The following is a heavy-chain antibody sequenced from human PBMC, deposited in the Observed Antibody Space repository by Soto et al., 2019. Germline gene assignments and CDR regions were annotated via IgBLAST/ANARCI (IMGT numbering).Heavy chain of an antibody. D-gene: IGHD6-19*01. CDR3: AKDEGIAVAPVDY. V-gene: IGHV3-23*01. Sequence: GGPLSLSGAASGFTFSRDAMRWVRHATGKGLEWDAAISGSGGSTYSAGSVKGRFTISIDNSKNTLYLQMNSLRAEDTSLYYCAKDEGIAVAPVDYWGQGTLVTVSS. CDR1: GFTFSRDA. J-gene: IGHJ4*02. CDR2: ISGSGGST.